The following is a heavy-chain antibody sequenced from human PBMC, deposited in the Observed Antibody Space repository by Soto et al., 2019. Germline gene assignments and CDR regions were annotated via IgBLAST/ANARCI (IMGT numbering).Heavy chain of an antibody. J-gene: IGHJ6*02. D-gene: IGHD2-21*02. Sequence: EVQLVESGGGLVQPGGSLRLSCAASGFTFSSYWMSWVRQAPGKGLEWVANIKQDGSEKYYVDSVKGRFTISRDNAKNSLYLQMNSLRAEDTAVYYCARVAYCGGDCKSRLAFDYYYGMDVWGQGTTVTVSS. V-gene: IGHV3-7*01. CDR2: IKQDGSEK. CDR3: ARVAYCGGDCKSRLAFDYYYGMDV. CDR1: GFTFSSYW.